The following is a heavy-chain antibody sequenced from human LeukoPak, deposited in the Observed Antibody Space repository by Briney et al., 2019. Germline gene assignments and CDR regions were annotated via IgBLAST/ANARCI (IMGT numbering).Heavy chain of an antibody. J-gene: IGHJ4*02. CDR1: GGSISRDDYH. V-gene: IGHV4-30-4*01. CDR3: ARAHYFDY. Sequence: SETLSLTCNVSGGSISRDDYHWSWIRQPPGKGLEWIGNIYYTGSTDYNPSLKSRVTISVHTSKNQFSLKLSSVTAADTAVYYCARAHYFDYWGQGTLVTVSS. CDR2: IYYTGST.